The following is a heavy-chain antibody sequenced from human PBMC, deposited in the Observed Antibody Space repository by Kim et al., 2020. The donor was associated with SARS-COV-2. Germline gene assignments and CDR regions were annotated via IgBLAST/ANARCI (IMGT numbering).Heavy chain of an antibody. CDR3: ATSSIGYGDYGHDAFDI. Sequence: SETLSLTCTVSGGSISSSSYYWGWIRQPPGKGLEWIGSIYYSGSTYYNPSLKSRVTISVDTSKNQFSLKLSSVTAADTAVYYCATSSIGYGDYGHDAFDIWGQGTMVTVSS. V-gene: IGHV4-39*01. J-gene: IGHJ3*02. CDR2: IYYSGST. CDR1: GGSISSSSYY. D-gene: IGHD4-17*01.